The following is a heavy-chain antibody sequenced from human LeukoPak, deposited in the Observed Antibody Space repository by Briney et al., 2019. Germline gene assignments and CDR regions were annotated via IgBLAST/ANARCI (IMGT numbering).Heavy chain of an antibody. Sequence: SETLSLTCTASGGSISSYYWSWIRQPAGKGLEWIGRIYTSGSTNYNPSLKSRVTISVDKSKNQFSLKLSSVTAADTAVYYCARDPVKGHCSSTSCYGNYYMDVWGKGTTVTVSS. CDR3: ARDPVKGHCSSTSCYGNYYMDV. CDR1: GGSISSYY. D-gene: IGHD2-2*01. V-gene: IGHV4-4*07. CDR2: IYTSGST. J-gene: IGHJ6*03.